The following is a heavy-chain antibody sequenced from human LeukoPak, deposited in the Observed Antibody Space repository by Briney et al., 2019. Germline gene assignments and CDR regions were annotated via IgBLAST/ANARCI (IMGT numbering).Heavy chain of an antibody. V-gene: IGHV3-23*01. Sequence: GGSLRLSCAASGFSFSSYAMSWVRQAPGKGLEWVSGTSGSGGITYYADSVKGRFTISRDNSKNTLYLQMNSLRADDTAVYYCAKGDGSPFDYWGQGTLVTASS. CDR1: GFSFSSYA. CDR3: AKGDGSPFDY. CDR2: TSGSGGIT. J-gene: IGHJ4*02. D-gene: IGHD5-24*01.